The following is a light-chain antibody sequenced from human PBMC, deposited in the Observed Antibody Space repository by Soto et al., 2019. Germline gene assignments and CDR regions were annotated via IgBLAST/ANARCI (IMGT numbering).Light chain of an antibody. CDR3: QQYGNRPRT. Sequence: VVLTQSPAPLSVSPGDRATLSCRASQYIGSAVAWYHQRSGQAPRLLIFDASIRVPTTPARFSGSVSGTEFTLTISSLQSEDFAVDVGQQYGNRPRTFGRGTRLEIK. CDR2: DAS. CDR1: QYIGSA. J-gene: IGKJ5*01. V-gene: IGKV3-15*01.